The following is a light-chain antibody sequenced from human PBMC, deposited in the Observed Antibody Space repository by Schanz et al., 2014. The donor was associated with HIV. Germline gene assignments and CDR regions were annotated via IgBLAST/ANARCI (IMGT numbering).Light chain of an antibody. CDR1: SSNIGNNY. V-gene: IGLV1-51*01. CDR2: DNY. CDR3: TSYTSSTWV. J-gene: IGLJ3*02. Sequence: QSVLTQPPSVSAAPGQKVTISCSGSSSNIGNNYVSWYQQFPGTAPKLLIYDNYQRPSGVPDRFSGSKSGTSATLGITGLQTGDEADYYCTSYTSSTWVFGGGTKLTVL.